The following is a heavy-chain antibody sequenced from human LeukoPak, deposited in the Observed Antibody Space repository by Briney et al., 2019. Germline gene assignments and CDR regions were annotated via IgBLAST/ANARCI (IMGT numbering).Heavy chain of an antibody. CDR2: VFDSGRT. J-gene: IGHJ4*02. CDR3: TTIKRGNIFGYFDF. D-gene: IGHD5-18*01. CDR1: GGSMTTHH. V-gene: IGHV4-59*11. Sequence: PSETLSLTCTVSGGSMTTHHWNWIRQTPGKGLEWIGYVFDSGRTKENPSLKSRVTLSADTSKNQLALRLSSVTAADTAVYYCTTIKRGNIFGYFDFWGQGILVTVSS.